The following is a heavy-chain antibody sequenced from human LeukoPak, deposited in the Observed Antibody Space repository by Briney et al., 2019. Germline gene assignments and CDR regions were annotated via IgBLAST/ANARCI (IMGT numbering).Heavy chain of an antibody. CDR3: ARDSRNIGQNFDY. J-gene: IGHJ4*02. Sequence: GGSPRLSCAASGFTFSSYTMNWVRQAPGKGLEWVSSISSSSSYIYYADSVKGRFTISRDNAKNSLYLQMNSLRAEDTAVYYCARDSRNIGQNFDYWGQGTLVTVSS. V-gene: IGHV3-21*01. CDR1: GFTFSSYT. D-gene: IGHD2/OR15-2a*01. CDR2: ISSSSSYI.